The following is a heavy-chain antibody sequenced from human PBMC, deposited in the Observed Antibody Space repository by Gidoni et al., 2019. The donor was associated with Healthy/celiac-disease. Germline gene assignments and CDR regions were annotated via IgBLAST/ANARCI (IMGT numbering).Heavy chain of an antibody. CDR1: AFTFSSYS. CDR2: ISSSSSYI. Sequence: EVQLVESGGGLVKPGGSLTLSCAASAFTFSSYSMNWVRQATGKGLEWVSSISSSSSYIYYADSVKGRFTISRDNAKNSLYLQMNSLRAEDTAVYYCARGYSGSYYSSGWGQGTLVTVSS. CDR3: ARGYSGSYYSSG. J-gene: IGHJ4*02. V-gene: IGHV3-21*06. D-gene: IGHD1-26*01.